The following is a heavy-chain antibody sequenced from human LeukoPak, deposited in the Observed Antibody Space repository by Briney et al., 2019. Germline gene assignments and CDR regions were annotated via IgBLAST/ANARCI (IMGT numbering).Heavy chain of an antibody. Sequence: PSETLSLTCTVSGGSISSSSYYWGWIRQPPGKGLEWIGSIYYSGSTYYNPSLKSRVTISEDTSKNQFSLKLSSVTAADTAVYYCARRVVKRLEWLMDVWGKGTTVTVSS. J-gene: IGHJ6*04. V-gene: IGHV4-39*07. D-gene: IGHD3-3*01. CDR1: GGSISSSSYY. CDR2: IYYSGST. CDR3: ARRVVKRLEWLMDV.